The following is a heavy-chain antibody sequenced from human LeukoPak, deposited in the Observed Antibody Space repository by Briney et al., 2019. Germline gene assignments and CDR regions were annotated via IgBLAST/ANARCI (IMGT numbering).Heavy chain of an antibody. CDR2: IRSDGSNK. D-gene: IGHD3-10*01. V-gene: IGHV3-30*02. CDR3: ARPGSGIASFDY. Sequence: PEGSLRLSCAASGFTFSDSPMHWVRQAPGKGLEWVTFIRSDGSNKYYADSVKGRFTISRDNSRNTLSLQMNSLRAEDTAVYYCARPGSGIASFDYWGQGTLVTVSS. J-gene: IGHJ4*02. CDR1: GFTFSDSP.